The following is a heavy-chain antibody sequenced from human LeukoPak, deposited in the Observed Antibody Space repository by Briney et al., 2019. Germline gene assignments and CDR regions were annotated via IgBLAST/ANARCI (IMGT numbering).Heavy chain of an antibody. D-gene: IGHD3-10*01. CDR3: ARVGLPGMVRGVIMDEGWFDP. V-gene: IGHV1-69*13. CDR1: GGTFSSYA. Sequence: GASVKVSCKASGGTFSSYAISWVRQAPGQGLEWMGGIIPIFGTANYAQKFQGRVTITADESTSTAYMELSSLRSEDTAVYYCARVGLPGMVRGVIMDEGWFDPWGQGNLVTVSS. CDR2: IIPIFGTA. J-gene: IGHJ5*02.